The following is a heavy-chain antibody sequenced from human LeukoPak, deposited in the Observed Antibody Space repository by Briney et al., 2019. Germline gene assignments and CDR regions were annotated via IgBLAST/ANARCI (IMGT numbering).Heavy chain of an antibody. D-gene: IGHD2-2*01. CDR3: ASLGGQLPSYNWFDP. Sequence: KSSETLSLTCAVYGGSFSGYYWSWIRQPPGKGLEWIGEINHSGSTNYNPSLKSRVTISVDTSENQFSLKLSSVTAADTAVYYCASLGGQLPSYNWFDPWGQGTLVTVSS. J-gene: IGHJ5*02. CDR1: GGSFSGYY. CDR2: INHSGST. V-gene: IGHV4-34*01.